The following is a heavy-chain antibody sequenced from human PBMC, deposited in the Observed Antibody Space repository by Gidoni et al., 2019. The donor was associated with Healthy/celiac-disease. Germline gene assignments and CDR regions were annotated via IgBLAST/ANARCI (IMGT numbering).Heavy chain of an antibody. J-gene: IGHJ3*02. CDR3: AKDSNVLRFLEWEGDAFDI. Sequence: EVQLLESGGGLVQPGGSLSLPCAASGFTFSSYALSWVRQAPGNGLEWVSAISGSGGSTYYADSVKGRFTISRDNSKNTLYLQMNSLRAEDTAVYYCAKDSNVLRFLEWEGDAFDIWGQGTMVTVSS. CDR2: ISGSGGST. V-gene: IGHV3-23*01. D-gene: IGHD3-3*01. CDR1: GFTFSSYA.